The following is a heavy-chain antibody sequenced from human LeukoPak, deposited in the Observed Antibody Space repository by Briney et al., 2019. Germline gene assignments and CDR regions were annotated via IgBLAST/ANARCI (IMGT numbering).Heavy chain of an antibody. CDR2: IYYSGST. J-gene: IGHJ4*02. Sequence: SETLSLTCAVYGGSFSGYYWSWIRQHPGKGLEWIGYIYYSGSTYYNPSLKSRVTISVDTSKNQFSLKLSSVTAADTAVYYCARAGAGYYYGSGSKNFDYWGQGTLVTVSS. CDR3: ARAGAGYYYGSGSKNFDY. D-gene: IGHD3-10*01. CDR1: GGSFSGYY. V-gene: IGHV4-31*11.